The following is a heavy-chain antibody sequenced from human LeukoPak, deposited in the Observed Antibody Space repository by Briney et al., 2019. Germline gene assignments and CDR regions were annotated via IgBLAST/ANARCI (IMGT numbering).Heavy chain of an antibody. Sequence: GGSLRLSCAASGSTFSSHGMYWVRQAPGKGLEWVALIWYDGSKKNYADSVKGRFTISRDNSKNTLYLQMNSLRAEDTAVYYCAKGAYDYIEIAYFDYWGQGSLVTVSS. D-gene: IGHD5-12*01. CDR1: GSTFSSHG. CDR2: IWYDGSKK. V-gene: IGHV3-33*06. CDR3: AKGAYDYIEIAYFDY. J-gene: IGHJ4*02.